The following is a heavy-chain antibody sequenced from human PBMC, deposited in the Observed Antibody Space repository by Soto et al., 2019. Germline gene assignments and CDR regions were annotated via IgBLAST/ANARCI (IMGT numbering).Heavy chain of an antibody. V-gene: IGHV1-18*01. CDR2: ISAYNGNT. CDR3: ARDVFKGDIVVVVAAT. D-gene: IGHD2-15*01. J-gene: IGHJ5*02. Sequence: GASVKVSCKASGSTFTSYGISWVRQAPGQGLEWMGWISAYNGNTNYAQKLQGRVTMTTDTSTSTAYMELRSLRSDDTAVYYCARDVFKGDIVVVVAATWGQGTLVTVSS. CDR1: GSTFTSYG.